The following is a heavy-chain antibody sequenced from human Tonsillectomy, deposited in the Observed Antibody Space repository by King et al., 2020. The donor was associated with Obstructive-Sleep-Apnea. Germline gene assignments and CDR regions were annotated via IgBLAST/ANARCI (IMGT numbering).Heavy chain of an antibody. CDR3: ARLQGCFGCNCYSNPFDS. J-gene: IGHJ4*02. CDR2: ISGSSSYI. V-gene: IGHV3-21*01. Sequence: VQLVESGGGLVKPGGSLRLSCAASGFTFSTYSMNWVRQAPGKGLEWVSSISGSSSYIFYADSLKGRFTISRDNAKNSLYLQMNSLRADDTAVYYCARLQGCFGCNCYSNPFDSWGQGTLVTVSS. D-gene: IGHD2-15*01. CDR1: GFTFSTYS.